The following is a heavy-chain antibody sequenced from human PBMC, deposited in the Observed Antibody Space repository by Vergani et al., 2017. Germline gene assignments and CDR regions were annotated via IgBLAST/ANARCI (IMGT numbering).Heavy chain of an antibody. D-gene: IGHD2-2*01. Sequence: QVQLEESGPGLVKPSETLSLTCTVSGGSFNTYYWSWIRQSPGKGLEWIGYIYSTGSTNYNPSLNSRVTMSVDTSKNQFSLKLRSVTAADTAVYYCARLYCSSTSCYFDYWGQGTLVTVSS. V-gene: IGHV4-59*13. CDR1: GGSFNTYY. CDR2: IYSTGST. CDR3: ARLYCSSTSCYFDY. J-gene: IGHJ4*02.